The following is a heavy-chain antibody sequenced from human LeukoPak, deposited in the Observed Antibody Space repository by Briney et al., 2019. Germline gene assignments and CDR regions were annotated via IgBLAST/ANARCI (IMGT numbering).Heavy chain of an antibody. V-gene: IGHV4-34*01. D-gene: IGHD1-14*01. J-gene: IGHJ3*02. CDR1: GGSFSGYY. Sequence: PSETLSLTCAVYGGSFSGYYWSWIRQPPGKGLEWIGEINHSGSTNYNPSLKSRVTMSVDTSKNQFSLKLSSVTAADTAVYYCARDRRKGAADAFDIWGQGTMVTVSS. CDR2: INHSGST. CDR3: ARDRRKGAADAFDI.